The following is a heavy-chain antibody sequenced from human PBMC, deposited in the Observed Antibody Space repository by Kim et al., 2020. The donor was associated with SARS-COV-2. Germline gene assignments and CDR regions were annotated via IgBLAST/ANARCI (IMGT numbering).Heavy chain of an antibody. V-gene: IGHV3-48*03. CDR3: AREKFYYSDYPL. CDR1: GFTFSSYE. J-gene: IGHJ4*02. Sequence: GGSLRLSCAASGFTFSSYEMNWVRQAPGEGLEWVSYISSSGNVIYYADSVKGRFTISRDNAKNSLYLQMNSLRAEDTAVYYCAREKFYYSDYPLWGQGTLVTVSS. CDR2: ISSSGNVI. D-gene: IGHD4-17*01.